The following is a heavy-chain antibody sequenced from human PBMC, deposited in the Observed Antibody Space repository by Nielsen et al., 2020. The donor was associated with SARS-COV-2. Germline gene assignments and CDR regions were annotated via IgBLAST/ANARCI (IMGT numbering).Heavy chain of an antibody. V-gene: IGHV3-48*03. J-gene: IGHJ6*02. CDR3: ARGSSSWYSEDYYYGMDV. D-gene: IGHD6-13*01. CDR2: ISSSGSTI. Sequence: WIRQPPGKGLEWVSYISSSGSTIYYADSVKGRFTISRDSAKNSLYLQMNSLRAEDTAVYYCARGSSSWYSEDYYYGMDVWGQGTTVTVSS.